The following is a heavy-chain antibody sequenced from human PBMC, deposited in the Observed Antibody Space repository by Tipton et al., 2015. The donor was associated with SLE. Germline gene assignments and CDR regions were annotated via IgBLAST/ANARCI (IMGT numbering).Heavy chain of an antibody. Sequence: TLSLTCSVSGVSIRSDGYYWSWIRQHPGKGLEWIGSVDYSGNTHYNPSLRSRITISIDTSKNHFSLRSNSVTAADTAVYYCARMDGLETGAHDHWGQGALVTVSS. V-gene: IGHV4-31*03. D-gene: IGHD3/OR15-3a*01. CDR3: ARMDGLETGAHDH. J-gene: IGHJ5*02. CDR1: GVSIRSDGYY. CDR2: VDYSGNT.